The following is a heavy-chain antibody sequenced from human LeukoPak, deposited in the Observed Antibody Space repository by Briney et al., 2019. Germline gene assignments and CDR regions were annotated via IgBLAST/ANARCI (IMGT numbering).Heavy chain of an antibody. J-gene: IGHJ4*02. CDR1: GYTFSSHA. V-gene: IGHV7-4-1*02. D-gene: IGHD3-10*01. CDR2: INTNTGTP. Sequence: ASVKVSCKASGYTFSSHALNWVRQAPGQGLEWMGWINTNTGTPTYAQGFTGRFVFSLDTSVTTAYLQITFLKAEDTAIYYCARDYGSGTYYFDHWGQGTLVTVSS. CDR3: ARDYGSGTYYFDH.